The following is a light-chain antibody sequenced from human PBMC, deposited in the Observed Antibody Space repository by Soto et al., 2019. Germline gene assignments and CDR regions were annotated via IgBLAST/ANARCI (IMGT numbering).Light chain of an antibody. CDR2: AAS. J-gene: IGKJ1*01. V-gene: IGKV1-5*01. CDR1: QSISSW. Sequence: DIQMTQSPSTLSSSVGDRVTITCRASQSISSWFAWYQQKPGKAPKLLIYAASSLESGVPSWFSGSGSGTVFPLTISRLQPDDVAAYCCKQYNSYPTFGQGTKVEIK. CDR3: KQYNSYPT.